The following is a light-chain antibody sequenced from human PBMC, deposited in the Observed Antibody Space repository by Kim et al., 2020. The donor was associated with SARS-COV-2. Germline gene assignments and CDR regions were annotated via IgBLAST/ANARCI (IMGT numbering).Light chain of an antibody. CDR3: QQYSAFPLT. J-gene: IGKJ4*01. Sequence: DIQMTQSPSAMSASVGDRVTITCRASQGIGNYLAWFQQKPGKAPKSLIYAASSLQSGVPPRFSAIGSGTEFTLTITNLQLEDFAIYYCQQYSAFPLTCGGGTKLEIK. V-gene: IGKV1-16*01. CDR1: QGIGNY. CDR2: AAS.